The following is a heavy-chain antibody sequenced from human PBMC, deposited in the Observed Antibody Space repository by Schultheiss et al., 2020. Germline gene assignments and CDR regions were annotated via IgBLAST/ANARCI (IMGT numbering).Heavy chain of an antibody. CDR3: ARDRGRLPRTYYYDSSGYYENDY. Sequence: ASVKVSCKASGYTFTNYDINWVRQATGQGLEWMGWINPNSGGTDYAQKFQGRVTLTRDTSISTAYMELSRLKSADTAVYYCARDRGRLPRTYYYDSSGYYENDYWGQGTLVTVSS. D-gene: IGHD3-22*01. CDR1: GYTFTNYD. V-gene: IGHV1-2*02. J-gene: IGHJ4*02. CDR2: INPNSGGT.